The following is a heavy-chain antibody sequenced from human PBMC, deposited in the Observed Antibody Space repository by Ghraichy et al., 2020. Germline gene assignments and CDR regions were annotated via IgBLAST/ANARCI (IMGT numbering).Heavy chain of an antibody. CDR1: GFTFSSYS. CDR3: AREDHADWYFDL. V-gene: IGHV3-21*01. CDR2: ISSSSSYI. Sequence: GGSLRLSCAASGFTFSSYSMNWVRQAPGKGLEWVSSISSSSSYIYYADSVKGRFTISRDNAKNSLYLQMNSLRAEDTAVYYCAREDHADWYFDLWGRGTLVTVSS. D-gene: IGHD2-21*01. J-gene: IGHJ2*01.